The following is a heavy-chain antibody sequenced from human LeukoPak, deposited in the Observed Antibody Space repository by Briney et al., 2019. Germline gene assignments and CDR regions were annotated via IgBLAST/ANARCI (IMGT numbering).Heavy chain of an antibody. CDR2: INPSGGST. D-gene: IGHD3-16*02. V-gene: IGHV1-46*01. Sequence: ASVKVSCKASGYTFTSYYMHWVRQAPGQGLEWMGIINPSGGSTSYAQKFQGRVTMTRDTSTSTVYMELSSLRSEDTVVYYCARVGYDYVWGSYRPFDYWGQGTLVTVSS. CDR3: ARVGYDYVWGSYRPFDY. J-gene: IGHJ4*02. CDR1: GYTFTSYY.